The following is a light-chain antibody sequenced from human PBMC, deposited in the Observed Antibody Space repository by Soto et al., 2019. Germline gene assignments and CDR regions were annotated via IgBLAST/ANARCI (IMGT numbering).Light chain of an antibody. CDR1: QSLLYSSNNKNY. J-gene: IGKJ1*01. V-gene: IGKV4-1*01. Sequence: DIVMTQSPDSLAVSLGERATINCKSSQSLLYSSNNKNYLAWYQRKPGQPPNLLIYLASTRESGVPDRFSGSGSGTDFTLTISSLQVEDVAVYYCQQYLSIPRTFGQGTKVEIK. CDR3: QQYLSIPRT. CDR2: LAS.